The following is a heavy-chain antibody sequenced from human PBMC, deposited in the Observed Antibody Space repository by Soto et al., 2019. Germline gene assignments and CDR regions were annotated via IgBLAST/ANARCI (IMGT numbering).Heavy chain of an antibody. Sequence: GGSLRLSCAASGFTFSSYSMNWVRQAPGKGLEWVSYISSSSSTIYYADSVKGRFTISRDNAKNSLYLQMNSLRDEDTAVYYCARSFNEGGTMVRGVIPYYFDYWGQGTLVTVSS. D-gene: IGHD3-10*01. V-gene: IGHV3-48*02. CDR3: ARSFNEGGTMVRGVIPYYFDY. CDR2: ISSSSSTI. CDR1: GFTFSSYS. J-gene: IGHJ4*02.